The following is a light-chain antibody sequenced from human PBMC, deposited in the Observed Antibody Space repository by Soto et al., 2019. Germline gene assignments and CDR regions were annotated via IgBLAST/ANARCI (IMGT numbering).Light chain of an antibody. J-gene: IGKJ1*01. CDR2: DAS. V-gene: IGKV3-11*01. CDR1: QSVSSY. CDR3: QQRTNWWT. Sequence: EIVLTQSPATLSLSPGERATLSCRASQSVSSYLAWYQQKPAQAPRLLIHDASNRATGIPARFSGSGSGTDFTLTNSSLEPEDFAVYYCQQRTNWWTFGQGTKVEIK.